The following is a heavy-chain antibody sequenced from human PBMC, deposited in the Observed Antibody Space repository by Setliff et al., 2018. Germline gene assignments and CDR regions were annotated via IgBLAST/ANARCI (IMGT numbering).Heavy chain of an antibody. CDR3: ARVQLVSFGDGEIFKVPKSFDF. CDR2: VSRGGHT. V-gene: IGHV4-34*01. CDR1: GGSFSTYY. Sequence: PSETLSLTCAVYGGSFSTYYWIWIRQPPGKGLEWIGEVSRGGHTQYNPSLKSRATISPDPAKNQFSRRLRAVTAADTAIYYCARVQLVSFGDGEIFKVPKSFDFWSQGTAVTVSS. D-gene: IGHD3-10*01. J-gene: IGHJ4*02.